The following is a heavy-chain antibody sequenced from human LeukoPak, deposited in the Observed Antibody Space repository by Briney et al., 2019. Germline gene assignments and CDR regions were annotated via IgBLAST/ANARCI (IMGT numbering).Heavy chain of an antibody. Sequence: GRSLRLSCAASGFTFSSYGMHWVRQAPGKGLEWVAVISYDGSNKYYADSVKGRFTISRDNSKNTLYLQMNSLRAEDTAVYYCAKAKLGSSGFGFGYWGQETLVTVSS. D-gene: IGHD3-22*01. CDR2: ISYDGSNK. J-gene: IGHJ4*02. CDR1: GFTFSSYG. V-gene: IGHV3-30*18. CDR3: AKAKLGSSGFGFGY.